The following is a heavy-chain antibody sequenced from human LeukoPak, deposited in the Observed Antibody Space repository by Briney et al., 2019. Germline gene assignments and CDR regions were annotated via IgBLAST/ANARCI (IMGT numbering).Heavy chain of an antibody. Sequence: GGSLRLSYAASGFTFDDYGMSWVRQAPGTGLEWVSGINWNGGNTGYADSVKGRFTISRDNAKNSLYLQMNSLRDEDTALYYCARTPGVAAPIDYWGQGTLVTVSS. CDR1: GFTFDDYG. CDR3: ARTPGVAAPIDY. D-gene: IGHD6-6*01. J-gene: IGHJ4*02. CDR2: INWNGGNT. V-gene: IGHV3-20*03.